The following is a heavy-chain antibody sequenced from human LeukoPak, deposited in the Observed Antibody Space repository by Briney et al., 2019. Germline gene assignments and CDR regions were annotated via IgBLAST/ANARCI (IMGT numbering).Heavy chain of an antibody. Sequence: PGGSLRLSCAASGFTFSNYGMHWVRQAPGKGLEWVADIWYDGSIKYYADSVQGRFTISRDNSKNTLYLQMSSLIAEDTAVYYCAKNSGGYEVDYWGQGTLVTVFS. CDR3: AKNSGGYEVDY. D-gene: IGHD1-26*01. CDR2: IWYDGSIK. CDR1: GFTFSNYG. V-gene: IGHV3-33*06. J-gene: IGHJ4*02.